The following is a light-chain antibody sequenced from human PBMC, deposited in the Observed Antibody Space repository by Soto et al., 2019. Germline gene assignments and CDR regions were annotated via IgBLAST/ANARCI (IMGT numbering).Light chain of an antibody. CDR3: QQYGSSPT. CDR2: GAS. CDR1: QSVSSSY. Sequence: TQSPGTLSLSPGERATLSCXXXQSVSSSYLAWYQQKPGQAPRLLIYGASSRATGIPDRFSGSGAGTDFTLSISRLEPEDFAVYYCQQYGSSPTFGQGTKVEIK. J-gene: IGKJ1*01. V-gene: IGKV3-20*01.